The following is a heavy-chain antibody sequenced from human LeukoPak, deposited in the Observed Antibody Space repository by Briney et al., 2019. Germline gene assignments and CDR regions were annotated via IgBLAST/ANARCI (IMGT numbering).Heavy chain of an antibody. CDR3: ARGYSIYYYYGMDV. Sequence: SETLSLTCAVYGGSFSGYYWSWIRQPPGKGLEWIGEINHSGSTSYNPSLKSRVTISVDTSKNQFSLKLSSVTAADTAVYYCARGYSIYYYYGMDVWGQGTRSPSP. CDR1: GGSFSGYY. J-gene: IGHJ6*02. CDR2: INHSGST. D-gene: IGHD4-11*01. V-gene: IGHV4-34*01.